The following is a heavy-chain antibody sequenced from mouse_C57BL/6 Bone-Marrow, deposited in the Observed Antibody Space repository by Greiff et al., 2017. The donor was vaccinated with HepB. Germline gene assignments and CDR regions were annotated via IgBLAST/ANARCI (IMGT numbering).Heavy chain of an antibody. D-gene: IGHD4-1*01. Sequence: QVQLKESGPELVKPGASVKISCKASGYAFSSSWMNWVKQRPGKGLEWIGRIYPGDGDTNYNGKFKGKATLTADKSSSTAYMQLSSLTSEDSAVYFCARDGTHYFDYWGQGTTLTVSS. V-gene: IGHV1-82*01. CDR3: ARDGTHYFDY. CDR1: GYAFSSSW. CDR2: IYPGDGDT. J-gene: IGHJ2*01.